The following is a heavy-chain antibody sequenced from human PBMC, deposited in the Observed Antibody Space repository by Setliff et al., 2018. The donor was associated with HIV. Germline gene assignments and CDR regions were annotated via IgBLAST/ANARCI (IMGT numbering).Heavy chain of an antibody. V-gene: IGHV4-61*02. CDR1: GDFISSGNFH. CDR3: VRERDDLTGYYQDY. J-gene: IGHJ4*02. Sequence: SETLSLTCTVSGDFISSGNFHWNWIRQPAGKGPEWIGLIYTRGSVSYNPSLMSRVTISLDTSKNQLSLKLSSVTAADTAVYYCVRERDDLTGYYQDYWGQGTLVTVSS. CDR2: IYTRGSV. D-gene: IGHD3-9*01.